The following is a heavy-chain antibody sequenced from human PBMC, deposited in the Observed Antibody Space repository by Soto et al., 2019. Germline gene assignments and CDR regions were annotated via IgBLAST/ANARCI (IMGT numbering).Heavy chain of an antibody. CDR3: ARDSLGYYGSGTLWYYYGMDV. D-gene: IGHD3-10*01. J-gene: IGHJ6*02. V-gene: IGHV4-30-4*01. CDR2: IYYSGST. CDR1: GGSISSGYYY. Sequence: SETLSLTCTVSGGSISSGYYYWSWICQPPGKGLEWIGYIYYSGSTYYNPSLKSRVTISVDTSKNQFSLKLSSVTAADTAVYYCARDSLGYYGSGTLWYYYGMDVWGQGTTLTVSS.